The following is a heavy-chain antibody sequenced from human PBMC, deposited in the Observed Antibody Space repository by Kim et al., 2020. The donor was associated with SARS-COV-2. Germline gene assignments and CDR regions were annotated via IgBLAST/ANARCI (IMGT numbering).Heavy chain of an antibody. CDR2: IYSGGST. J-gene: IGHJ3*02. Sequence: GGSLRLSCAASGFTVSSNYMSWVRQAPGKGLEWVSVIYSGGSTYYADSVKGRFTISRDNSKNTLYLQMNSLRAEDTAVDYCARWIRYYDSSGYYYNAFDIWGQGTMVTVSS. D-gene: IGHD3-22*01. CDR3: ARWIRYYDSSGYYYNAFDI. CDR1: GFTVSSNY. V-gene: IGHV3-53*01.